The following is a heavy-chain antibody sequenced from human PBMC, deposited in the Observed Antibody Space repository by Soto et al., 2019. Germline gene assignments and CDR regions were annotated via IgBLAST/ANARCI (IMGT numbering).Heavy chain of an antibody. V-gene: IGHV3-74*01. J-gene: IGHJ6*02. CDR1: GFTFSTYW. Sequence: GGSLRLSCAASGFTFSTYWMHWVRQAPGKGLVWVSHINDAGSSTSYAGSVKGRFTISRDNAKNTLYLQMNSLRAEDTAVYYCARGLNYGMDVWGQGTTVTVSS. CDR3: ARGLNYGMDV. CDR2: INDAGSST.